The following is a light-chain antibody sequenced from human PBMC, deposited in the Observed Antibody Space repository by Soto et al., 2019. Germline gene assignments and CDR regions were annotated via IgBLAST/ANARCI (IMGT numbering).Light chain of an antibody. J-gene: IGKJ5*01. CDR2: GAS. Sequence: EIVVTQSPGILSLSPGERATLSCRASQSVRSTYLAWYQQKPGQAPRLLIHGASSRATGIPDRFSGSGSGTDFTLTISRLEPEDFAVYYCQYYSSSLSITFGQGTRLEIK. V-gene: IGKV3-20*01. CDR3: QYYSSSLSIT. CDR1: QSVRSTY.